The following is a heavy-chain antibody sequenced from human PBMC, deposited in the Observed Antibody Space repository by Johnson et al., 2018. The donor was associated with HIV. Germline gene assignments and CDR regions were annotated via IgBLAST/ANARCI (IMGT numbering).Heavy chain of an antibody. Sequence: QVQLVESGGGLVQPGGSLRLSCAVSGFTFSSYWMTWVRQAPGKGLEWVALISYDGGNKYYADSVRGRITISRDNSKNILYLQMNSLRVGDTAVYYCVRGGATSYDAFDIWGQGTMVTVSS. CDR1: GFTFSSYW. CDR3: VRGGATSYDAFDI. CDR2: ISYDGGNK. D-gene: IGHD1-26*01. V-gene: IGHV3-33*05. J-gene: IGHJ3*02.